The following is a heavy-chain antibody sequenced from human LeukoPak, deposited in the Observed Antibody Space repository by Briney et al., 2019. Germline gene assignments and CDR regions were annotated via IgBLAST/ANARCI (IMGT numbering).Heavy chain of an antibody. V-gene: IGHV1-8*01. CDR1: GYSFTSYD. CDR2: MNPNSGNT. Sequence: ASEKVSCKASGYSFTSYDIDWVRQATRPGLEWMGWMNPNSGNTGYAEKFQGRVTMTRNTSISTDYMELSSLRSEDTAVYYCARANYGSGSYHPYYYYMDVWGQGITVTVSS. J-gene: IGHJ6*03. D-gene: IGHD3-10*01. CDR3: ARANYGSGSYHPYYYYMDV.